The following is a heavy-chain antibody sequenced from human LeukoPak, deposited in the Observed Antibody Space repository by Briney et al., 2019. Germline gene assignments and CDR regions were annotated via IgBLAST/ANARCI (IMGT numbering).Heavy chain of an antibody. CDR3: ARGGGGDYFDY. J-gene: IGHJ4*02. CDR2: IYHSGST. V-gene: IGHV4-30-2*01. CDR1: GGSVSSGSYY. Sequence: PSETLSLTCTVSGGSVSSGSYYWSWIRQPPGKGLEWIGYIYHSGSTYYNPSLKSRVTISVDRSKNQFSLKLSSVTAADTAVYYCARGGGGDYFDYWGQGTLVTVSS. D-gene: IGHD3-16*01.